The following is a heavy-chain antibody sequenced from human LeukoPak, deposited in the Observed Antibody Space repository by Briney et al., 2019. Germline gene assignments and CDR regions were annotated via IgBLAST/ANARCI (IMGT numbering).Heavy chain of an antibody. CDR1: GGSFSSYY. Sequence: SKTLSLTCAVYGGSFSSYYWSWIRQPPGKGLEWIGEINHSGSTNYNPSLKSRVTISVDTSKDQFSLKLSSVTAADTAVYYCARDRRYYDFWSGPNWFDPWGQGTLVTVSS. CDR3: ARDRRYYDFWSGPNWFDP. V-gene: IGHV4-34*01. CDR2: INHSGST. D-gene: IGHD3-3*01. J-gene: IGHJ5*02.